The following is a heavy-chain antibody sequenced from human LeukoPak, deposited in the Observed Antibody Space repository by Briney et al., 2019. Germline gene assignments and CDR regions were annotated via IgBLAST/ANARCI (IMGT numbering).Heavy chain of an antibody. Sequence: PSGTLSLTCAVSGGSISSSNWWSWVRQPPGKGLEWIGEIYHSGSTNYNPSLKSRVTISVDKSKNQFSLKLSSVTAADTAVYYCARENIVVVPAASNWFDPWGQGTLVTVSS. J-gene: IGHJ5*02. V-gene: IGHV4-4*02. CDR1: GGSISSSNW. D-gene: IGHD2-2*01. CDR3: ARENIVVVPAASNWFDP. CDR2: IYHSGST.